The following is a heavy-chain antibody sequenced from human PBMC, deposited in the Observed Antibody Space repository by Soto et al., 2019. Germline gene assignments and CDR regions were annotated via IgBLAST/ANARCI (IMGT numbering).Heavy chain of an antibody. CDR3: ASSSGGWHAFDI. CDR2: ISYDGSNK. Sequence: GGSLRLSCAASGFTFSSYGMHWVRQAPGKGLEWVAVISYDGSNKYYADSVKGRFTISRDNSKNTLYLQMNSLRAEDTAVYYCASSSGGWHAFDIWGQGTMVTVSS. V-gene: IGHV3-30*03. J-gene: IGHJ3*02. CDR1: GFTFSSYG. D-gene: IGHD6-19*01.